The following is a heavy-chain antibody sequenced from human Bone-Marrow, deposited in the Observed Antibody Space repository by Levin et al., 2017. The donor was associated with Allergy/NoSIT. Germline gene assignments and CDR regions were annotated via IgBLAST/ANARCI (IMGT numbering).Heavy chain of an antibody. J-gene: IGHJ4*02. D-gene: IGHD4-11*01. CDR3: ARDYRSRGNPYY. CDR1: GFTFSSAW. Sequence: QPGGSLRLSCAASGFTFSSAWMSWVRQAPGKGLEWVANIKQDGSEKYYVDSVKGRFTISRDNAKNSLYLQMNSLRAEDTAVYYCARDYRSRGNPYYWGQGTLVTVSS. CDR2: IKQDGSEK. V-gene: IGHV3-7*01.